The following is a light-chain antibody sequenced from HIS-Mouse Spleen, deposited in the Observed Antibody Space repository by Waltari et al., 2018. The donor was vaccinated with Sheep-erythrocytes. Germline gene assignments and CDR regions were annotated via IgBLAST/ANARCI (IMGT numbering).Light chain of an antibody. V-gene: IGLV2-14*01. CDR2: EVS. J-gene: IGLJ2*01. CDR3: SSYTSSSTLVV. CDR1: SSDVGGYNY. Sequence: PGQSITISCTGTSSDVGGYNYVSWYQPHPGKAPKLIIYEVSNRPSGVSNRFSGSKSGNTASLTISGLQAEDEADYYCSSYTSSSTLVVFGGGTKLTVL.